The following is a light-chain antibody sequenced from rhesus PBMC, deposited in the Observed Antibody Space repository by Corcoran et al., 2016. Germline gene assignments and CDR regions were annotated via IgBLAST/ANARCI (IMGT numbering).Light chain of an antibody. CDR2: RAF. J-gene: IGKJ1*01. CDR1: QGISNW. Sequence: DIQMTQSPSPLSASVGDRVTISCRASQGISNWLAWYQQKPGKAPRLLIYRAFNLETGVPSRFRGMGSGTDFTLTISNLQPDDVATYYCQQYDNSPWTFGQGTKVEIK. V-gene: IGKV1-69*01. CDR3: QQYDNSPWT.